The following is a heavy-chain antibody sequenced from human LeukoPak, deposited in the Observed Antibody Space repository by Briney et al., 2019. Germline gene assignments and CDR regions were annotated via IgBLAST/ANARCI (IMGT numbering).Heavy chain of an antibody. Sequence: ASVKVSCKASGYTFTGYYMHGVRQAPGQGLEWMGRINPNSGGTNYAQKFQGRVTMTRDTSISTAYMELSRLRSDDTAVYYCASQVGATTDAFDIWGQGTMVTVSS. CDR2: INPNSGGT. J-gene: IGHJ3*02. CDR3: ASQVGATTDAFDI. V-gene: IGHV1-2*06. CDR1: GYTFTGYY. D-gene: IGHD1-26*01.